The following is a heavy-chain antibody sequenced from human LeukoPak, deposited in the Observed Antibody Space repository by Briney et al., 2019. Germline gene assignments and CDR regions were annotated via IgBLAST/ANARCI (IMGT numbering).Heavy chain of an antibody. D-gene: IGHD3-3*01. CDR1: GFTFSSYG. CDR3: ATTTGDTIFYYYYYMDV. CDR2: ISGSGGST. V-gene: IGHV3-23*01. J-gene: IGHJ6*03. Sequence: GGSLRLSCAASGFTFSSYGMSWVRQAPGKGLEWVSAISGSGGSTYYADSVKGRFTISRDNSKNTLYLQMNSLRAEDTAVYYCATTTGDTIFYYYYYMDVWGKGTTVTISS.